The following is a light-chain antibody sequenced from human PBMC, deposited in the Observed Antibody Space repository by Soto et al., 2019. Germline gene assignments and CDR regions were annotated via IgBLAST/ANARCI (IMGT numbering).Light chain of an antibody. J-gene: IGKJ2*01. V-gene: IGKV1-39*01. CDR3: QQSYSNPPT. CDR1: QSISSY. CDR2: GAT. Sequence: DSQRTQSPSSLSASVGDRVTITCRASQSISSYLNWYQQKPGKAPKLLIYGATRLQSGAPSRFTGSGSGTELTLTISSLQPEDFATYSCQQSYSNPPTFAQGTKVDIK.